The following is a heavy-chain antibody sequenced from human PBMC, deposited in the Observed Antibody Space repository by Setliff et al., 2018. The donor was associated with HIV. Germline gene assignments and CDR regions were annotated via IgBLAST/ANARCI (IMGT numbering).Heavy chain of an antibody. V-gene: IGHV4-39*01. CDR2: IYYTGST. CDR3: ASAVEMATSDAFDI. CDR1: GGSVTSSGFH. D-gene: IGHD5-12*01. J-gene: IGHJ3*02. Sequence: PSETLSLTCTVSGGSVTSSGFHWGWIRQPPGKALELIGSIYYTGSTYYNPSLKSQVTMSVDTSKNQFSLNLSSVTAADTAVYYCASAVEMATSDAFDIWGQGTMVTVS.